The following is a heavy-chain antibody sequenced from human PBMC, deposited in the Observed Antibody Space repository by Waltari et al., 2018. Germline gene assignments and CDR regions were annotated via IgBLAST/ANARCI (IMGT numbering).Heavy chain of an antibody. CDR2: IIPIFGTA. D-gene: IGHD3-16*01. V-gene: IGHV1-69*08. CDR3: ARGGRGQQSQVGFDY. CDR1: GGTFSSYA. J-gene: IGHJ4*02. Sequence: QVQLVQSGAEVKKPGSSVKVSCTASGGTFSSYAISWVRPAPGQGLEWMGRIIPIFGTANYAQKFQGRVTITADKSTSTAYMELSSLRSEDTAVYYCARGGRGQQSQVGFDYWGQGTLVTVSS.